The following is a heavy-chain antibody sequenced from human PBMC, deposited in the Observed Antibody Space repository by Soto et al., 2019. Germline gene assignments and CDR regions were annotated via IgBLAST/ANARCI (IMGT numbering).Heavy chain of an antibody. V-gene: IGHV4-34*01. D-gene: IGHD4-4*01. J-gene: IGHJ4*02. CDR2: INHSGST. CDR3: ARYRTTTYFYY. CDR1: GGSFSGYY. Sequence: SETLSLTCAVYGGSFSGYYWCWIRQPPGKGLEWIGEINHSGSTNYNPSLKSRVTISVDTSKNRFSLNLSSVTAADTAVYYCARYRTTTYFYYWGQGTVLTVSS.